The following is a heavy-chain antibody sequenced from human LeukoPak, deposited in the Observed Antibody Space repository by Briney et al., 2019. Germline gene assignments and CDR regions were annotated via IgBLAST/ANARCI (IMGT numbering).Heavy chain of an antibody. J-gene: IGHJ4*02. Sequence: PSQTLSLTCTVSGGSISSSSYYWGWIRQPPGKGLEWIGSIYYSGSTYYNPSLKSRVTISVDTSKNQFSLKLSSVTAADTAVYYCARVQQLARNFGYWGQGTLVTVSS. D-gene: IGHD6-13*01. CDR3: ARVQQLARNFGY. CDR1: GGSISSSSYY. CDR2: IYYSGST. V-gene: IGHV4-39*07.